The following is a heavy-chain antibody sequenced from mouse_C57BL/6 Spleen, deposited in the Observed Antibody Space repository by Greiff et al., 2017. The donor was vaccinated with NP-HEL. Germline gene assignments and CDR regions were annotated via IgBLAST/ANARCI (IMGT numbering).Heavy chain of an antibody. CDR1: GYTFTSYW. V-gene: IGHV1-69*01. J-gene: IGHJ2*01. D-gene: IGHD2-3*01. Sequence: QVQLQQSGAELVMPGASVKLSCKASGYTFTSYWMHWVKQRPGQGLEWIGEIDPSDSYTNYNQKFKGKSTLTVDKSSSTAYMQLSSLTSEDSAVYYCARVNGYYEFDYWGQGTTLTVSS. CDR2: IDPSDSYT. CDR3: ARVNGYYEFDY.